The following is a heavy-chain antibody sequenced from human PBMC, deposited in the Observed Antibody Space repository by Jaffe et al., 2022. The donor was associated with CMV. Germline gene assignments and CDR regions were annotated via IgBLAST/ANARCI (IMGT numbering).Heavy chain of an antibody. V-gene: IGHV3-7*03. J-gene: IGHJ6*03. D-gene: IGHD2-21*02. CDR2: IKQDGSEK. CDR3: ARRPGGVVTAGYYYYMDV. CDR1: GFTFSSYW. Sequence: EVQLVESGGGLVQPGGSLRLSCAASGFTFSSYWMSWVRQAPGKGLEWVANIKQDGSEKYYVDSVKGRFTISRDNAKNSLYLQMNSLRAEDTAVYYCARRPGGVVTAGYYYYMDVWGKGTTVTVSS.